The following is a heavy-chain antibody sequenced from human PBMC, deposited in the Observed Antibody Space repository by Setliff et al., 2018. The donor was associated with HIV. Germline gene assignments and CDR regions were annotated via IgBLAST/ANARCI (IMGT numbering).Heavy chain of an antibody. CDR1: GGSLSSYY. V-gene: IGHV4-59*01. CDR3: ARDSGGYNYGFAVGSFDY. D-gene: IGHD5-18*01. Sequence: PSETLSLTCFVSGGSLSSYYWSWIRQPPGKGLEWIAYIYYSGSTNYNPSLKSRVTISLDRSKNQFSLKLTSVAAADTAVYYCARDSGGYNYGFAVGSFDYWGQGALVTVSS. J-gene: IGHJ4*02. CDR2: IYYSGST.